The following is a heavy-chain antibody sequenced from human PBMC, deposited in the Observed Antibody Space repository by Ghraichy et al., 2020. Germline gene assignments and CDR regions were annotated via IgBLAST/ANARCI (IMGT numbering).Heavy chain of an antibody. CDR2: ISGSGGST. V-gene: IGHV3-23*01. Sequence: GSLRLSCAASGFTFSSYAMSWVRQAPGKGLEWVSAISGSGGSTHYADSVKGRFTISRDNSKNTLYLQMNSLRAEDTAVYYCAKDPVCSSTSCYLEDYWGQGTLVTVSS. CDR1: GFTFSSYA. CDR3: AKDPVCSSTSCYLEDY. J-gene: IGHJ4*02. D-gene: IGHD2-2*01.